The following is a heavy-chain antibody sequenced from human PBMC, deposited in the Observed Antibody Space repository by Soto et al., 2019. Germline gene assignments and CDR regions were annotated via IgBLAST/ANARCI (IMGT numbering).Heavy chain of an antibody. Sequence: QVQLAQSGAEVKKPGASVKVSCEASGYIFSNYAVTWVRQAPGQGLEWMGWINAYNGDTNYGQKFQGRVTLTTDTSTKTGYMELRSLRSDDTAVYFCARGGAAVAVDYWGQGTLVTVSS. CDR2: INAYNGDT. J-gene: IGHJ4*02. CDR3: ARGGAAVAVDY. CDR1: GYIFSNYA. V-gene: IGHV1-18*04. D-gene: IGHD6-19*01.